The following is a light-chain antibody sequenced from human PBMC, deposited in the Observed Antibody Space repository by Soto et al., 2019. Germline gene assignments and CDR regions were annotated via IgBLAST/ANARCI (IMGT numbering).Light chain of an antibody. CDR3: QQSYSTPHT. CDR2: AAS. Sequence: DIQMTQSPSSLSASVGDRVTITCRASQSISSYLNWYQQKPGKAPKLLIYAASSLQSGVPSRFSGSGSETDFTLTISSLQPEDFATYYCQQSYSTPHTFGQVTKVEIK. J-gene: IGKJ1*01. CDR1: QSISSY. V-gene: IGKV1-39*01.